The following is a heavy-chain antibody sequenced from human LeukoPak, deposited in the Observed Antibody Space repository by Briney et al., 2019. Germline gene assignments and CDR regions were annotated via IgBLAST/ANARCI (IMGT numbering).Heavy chain of an antibody. Sequence: SETLSLTCTVSGGSISSYYWSWIRQPPGEGLEWIGYIYYSGSTNYNPSLKSRVTISVDTSKNQFSLKLSSVTAADPAVYYCATYSSGYYYVAYWGRGTLVTVSS. CDR2: IYYSGST. CDR3: ATYSSGYYYVAY. CDR1: GGSISSYY. D-gene: IGHD3-22*01. J-gene: IGHJ4*02. V-gene: IGHV4-59*01.